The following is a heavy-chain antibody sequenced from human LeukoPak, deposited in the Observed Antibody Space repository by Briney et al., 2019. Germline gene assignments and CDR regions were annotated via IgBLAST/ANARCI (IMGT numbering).Heavy chain of an antibody. Sequence: GGSLRLSCLAPGFTFGRYGMHWVRQAPGKGLEWVAIARYDGSNKYYADSVKGRFTISRDNSKNTLYLQMNSLRAEDTAVYYCSGEIQYYFDYWDQGTLVTVSS. D-gene: IGHD3-10*01. CDR3: SGEIQYYFDY. J-gene: IGHJ4*02. V-gene: IGHV3-30*02. CDR2: ARYDGSNK. CDR1: GFTFGRYG.